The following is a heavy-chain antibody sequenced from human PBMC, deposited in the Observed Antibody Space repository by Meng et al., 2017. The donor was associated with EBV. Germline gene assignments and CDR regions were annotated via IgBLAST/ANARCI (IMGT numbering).Heavy chain of an antibody. V-gene: IGHV1-69*17. J-gene: IGHJ4*02. Sequence: QVQLVQSGAEVKKPGSSVKVSCKGSGDNFNNFVISWVRQAPGQGLEWMGDITPVFSIANYAESFQGRVTISADTSTRTAYMDLSSLRSDDTAVYYCVRDLWLRIGECVWGQGTLVTVSS. CDR3: VRDLWLRIGECV. CDR1: GDNFNNFV. D-gene: IGHD5-12*01. CDR2: ITPVFSIA.